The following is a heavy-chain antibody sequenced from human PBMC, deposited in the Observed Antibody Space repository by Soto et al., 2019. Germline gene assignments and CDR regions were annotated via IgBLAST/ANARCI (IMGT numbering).Heavy chain of an antibody. CDR3: ARVGRFLNWFDP. Sequence: SETLSLTCAVYGGSFSGYYWSWIRQPPGKGLEWIGEINHSGSTNYNPSLKSRVTISVGTSKNQFSLKLSSVTAADTAVYYCARVGRFLNWFDPWGQGTLVTIS. J-gene: IGHJ5*02. CDR1: GGSFSGYY. V-gene: IGHV4-34*01. D-gene: IGHD3-10*01. CDR2: INHSGST.